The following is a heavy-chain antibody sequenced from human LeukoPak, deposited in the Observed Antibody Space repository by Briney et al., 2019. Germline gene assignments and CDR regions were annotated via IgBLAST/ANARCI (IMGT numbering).Heavy chain of an antibody. J-gene: IGHJ4*02. D-gene: IGHD3-22*01. CDR1: GFTFSSYG. CDR3: ARENYYDSSGDY. CDR2: ISYDGSNK. V-gene: IGHV3-30*03. Sequence: GGSLRLSCAASGFTFSSYGMHWVRQAPGKGLEWVAVISYDGSNKYYADSVKGRFTISRDNSKNTLYLQMNSLRAEDTAVYYCARENYYDSSGDYWGQGTLVTVSS.